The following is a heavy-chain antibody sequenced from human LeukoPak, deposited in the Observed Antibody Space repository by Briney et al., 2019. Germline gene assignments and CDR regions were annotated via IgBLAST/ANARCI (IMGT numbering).Heavy chain of an antibody. CDR3: AKLDGVQLWLEDY. CDR1: VYTFTSCG. D-gene: IGHD5-18*01. CDR2: ISAYNGNT. V-gene: IGHV1-18*01. J-gene: IGHJ4*02. Sequence: ASVKVSFKASVYTFTSCGISWVRQAPGQGLEWMGWISAYNGNTNYAQKLQGRVTMTTDKSTSTAYMELRSLGPDDTAVCYCAKLDGVQLWLEDYWGQGTLVTVSS.